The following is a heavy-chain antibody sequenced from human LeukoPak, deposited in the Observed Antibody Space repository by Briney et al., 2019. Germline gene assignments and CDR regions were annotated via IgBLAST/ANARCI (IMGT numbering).Heavy chain of an antibody. Sequence: GGSLRLSCGASGFSFSNYDMHWVRQAPGKGLEWVAFIRNDGSNKYYTDSVKGRFTISRDNSKNTLYLQMNSLRAEDTAVYYCAKAGKFVVVPAALGSWGQGTLVTVSS. CDR1: GFSFSNYD. V-gene: IGHV3-30*02. CDR3: AKAGKFVVVPAALGS. CDR2: IRNDGSNK. D-gene: IGHD2-2*01. J-gene: IGHJ4*02.